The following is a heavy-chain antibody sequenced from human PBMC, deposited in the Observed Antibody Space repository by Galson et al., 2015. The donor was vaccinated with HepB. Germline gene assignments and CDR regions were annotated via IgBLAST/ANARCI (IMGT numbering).Heavy chain of an antibody. J-gene: IGHJ5*02. V-gene: IGHV1-46*01. CDR1: GNPFTNFY. CDR3: AKEDYDFWS. Sequence: SVKVSCKAPGNPFTNFYLHWVRQAPGQGLEWMGIINPSGGGTSYAQKFQGRVTMTRDTSTSTVYMDLSSLRPEDTAVYYCAKEDYDFWSWGQGTLVTVSS. D-gene: IGHD3-3*01. CDR2: INPSGGGT.